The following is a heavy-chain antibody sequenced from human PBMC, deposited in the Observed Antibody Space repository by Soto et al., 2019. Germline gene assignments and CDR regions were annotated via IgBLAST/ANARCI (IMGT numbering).Heavy chain of an antibody. CDR3: ASSVLVTASFDY. Sequence: GGSLRLSCAASGFTFSDYFMNWIRQAPGKGLEWVSYISNTGSTVYYADSVKGRFTISRDNAKNSLFLQMNSLRAEDTAVYYCASSVLVTASFDYWGQGTPVTVSS. CDR1: GFTFSDYF. CDR2: ISNTGSTV. V-gene: IGHV3-11*01. J-gene: IGHJ4*02. D-gene: IGHD2-21*02.